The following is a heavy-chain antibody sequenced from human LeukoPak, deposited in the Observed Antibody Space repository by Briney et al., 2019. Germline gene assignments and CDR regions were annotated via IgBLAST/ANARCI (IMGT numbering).Heavy chain of an antibody. J-gene: IGHJ4*02. D-gene: IGHD5-12*01. Sequence: SETLSLTCTVSGGSISSYYWSWIRQPAGKGLEGIGRIYTSGSTNYNPSLKSRVTISVDTSKNQFSLKLSSVTAADTAVYYCARLSGYDWESSYDYWGQGTLVTVSS. CDR3: ARLSGYDWESSYDY. V-gene: IGHV4-4*07. CDR1: GGSISSYY. CDR2: IYTSGST.